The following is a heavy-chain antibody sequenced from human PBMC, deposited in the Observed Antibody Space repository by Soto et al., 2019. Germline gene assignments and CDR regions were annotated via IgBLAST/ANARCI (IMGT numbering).Heavy chain of an antibody. J-gene: IGHJ4*02. CDR1: GGSISSYY. D-gene: IGHD5-12*01. CDR3: ARLWRGGYGEYYFDY. CDR2: IYYSGST. Sequence: SETLSLTCTVSGGSISSYYWSWIRQPPGKGLEWIGYIYYSGSTNYNPSLKSRVTISVDTSKNQFSLKLSSVTAADTAVYYCARLWRGGYGEYYFDYWGQGTLVTVSS. V-gene: IGHV4-59*08.